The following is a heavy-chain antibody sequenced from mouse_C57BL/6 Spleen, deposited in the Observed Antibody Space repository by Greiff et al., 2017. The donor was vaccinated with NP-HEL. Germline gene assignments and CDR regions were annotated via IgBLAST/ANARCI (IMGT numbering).Heavy chain of an antibody. D-gene: IGHD2-1*01. CDR1: GYTFTSYW. J-gene: IGHJ4*01. V-gene: IGHV1-55*01. Sequence: QVQLQQPGAELVKPGASVKMSCKASGYTFTSYWITWVKQRPGQGLEWIGDIYPGSGSTNYNEKFKSKATLTVDTSSSTAYMQLSSLTSEDSAVYYCARYGNYRGDAMDYWGQGTSVTVSS. CDR3: ARYGNYRGDAMDY. CDR2: IYPGSGST.